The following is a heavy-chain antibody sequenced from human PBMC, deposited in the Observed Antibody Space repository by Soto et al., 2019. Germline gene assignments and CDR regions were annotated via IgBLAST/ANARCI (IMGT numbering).Heavy chain of an antibody. J-gene: IGHJ2*01. D-gene: IGHD2-15*01. V-gene: IGHV3-21*01. CDR1: GFPFSSYN. CDR2: ITSSSYI. Sequence: GGSLRLSCAASGFPFSSYNINWVRQAPGKGLEWVSSITSSSYIYYADSVKGRFTISRDNAKNSLYLQMNSLRAEDTAVYYCARDGSHGGNPVHWYFDLWGRGTLVTGSS. CDR3: ARDGSHGGNPVHWYFDL.